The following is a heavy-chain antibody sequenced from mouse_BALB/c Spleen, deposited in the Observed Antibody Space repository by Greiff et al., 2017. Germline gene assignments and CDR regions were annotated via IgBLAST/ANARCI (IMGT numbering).Heavy chain of an antibody. CDR3: ARYYYGSCYYFDY. CDR1: GYSITSGYY. Sequence: EVKLMESGPGLVKPSQSLSLTCSVTGYSITSGYYWNWIRQFPGNKLEWMGYISYDGSNNYNPSLKNRISITRDTSKNQFFLKLNSVTTEDTATYYCARYYYGSCYYFDYWGQGTTLTVSS. D-gene: IGHD1-1*01. CDR2: ISYDGSN. V-gene: IGHV3-6*02. J-gene: IGHJ2*01.